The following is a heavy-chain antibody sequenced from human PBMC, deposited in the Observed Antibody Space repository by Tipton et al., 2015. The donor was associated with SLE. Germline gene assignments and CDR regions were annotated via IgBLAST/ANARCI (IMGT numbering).Heavy chain of an antibody. CDR2: IYYSGST. CDR3: AGGYVWGSPPDY. J-gene: IGHJ4*02. CDR1: GGSISSHY. D-gene: IGHD3-16*01. Sequence: TLSLTCTVSGGSISSHYWSWIRQPPGKGLEWIGYIYYSGSTNYNPSLKSRVTISVDTSKNQFSLKLSSVTAADTAVYYCAGGYVWGSPPDYWGQGTLVTVSP. V-gene: IGHV4-59*11.